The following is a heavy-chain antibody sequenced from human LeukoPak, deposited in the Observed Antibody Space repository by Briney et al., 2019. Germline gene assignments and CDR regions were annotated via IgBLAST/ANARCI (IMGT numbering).Heavy chain of an antibody. D-gene: IGHD4-17*01. CDR3: AAETMTTVTTEDY. V-gene: IGHV1-58*01. Sequence: EASVKVSCKASGFTFTSSAVQWVRQARGRRLEWIGWIVVGSGNTNYAQKFQERVTITRDMSTSTAYMELSSLRSEDTAVYYCAAETMTTVTTEDYWGQGTLVTVSS. CDR2: IVVGSGNT. J-gene: IGHJ4*02. CDR1: GFTFTSSA.